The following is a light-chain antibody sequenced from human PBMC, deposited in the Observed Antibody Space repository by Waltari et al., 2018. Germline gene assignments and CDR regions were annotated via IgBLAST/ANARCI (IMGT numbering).Light chain of an antibody. CDR3: SSYTSSSTWV. Sequence: QSALTQPASASGSPGQPITIPCTGTSSDVGGYNYVSWYQQHPGKAPKLMIYDVSKRPSGVSNRFSGSKSGNTASLTISGLQAEDEADYYCSSYTSSSTWVFGGGTKLTVL. J-gene: IGLJ3*02. V-gene: IGLV2-14*01. CDR2: DVS. CDR1: SSDVGGYNY.